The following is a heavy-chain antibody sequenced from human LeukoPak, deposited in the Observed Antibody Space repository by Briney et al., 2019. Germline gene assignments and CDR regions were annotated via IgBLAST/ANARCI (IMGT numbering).Heavy chain of an antibody. CDR1: GGTFSSYV. V-gene: IGHV1-69*05. CDR2: IIPIFGTA. D-gene: IGHD3-3*01. Sequence: SVKVSCKASGGTFSSYVISWVRQAPGQGLEWMGGIIPIFGTANNAQKFQGRVTITTDESTSTAYMELSSLRSEDTAVYYCARDHRPTIFGVVTGPVPFDPWGQGTLVTVSS. J-gene: IGHJ5*02. CDR3: ARDHRPTIFGVVTGPVPFDP.